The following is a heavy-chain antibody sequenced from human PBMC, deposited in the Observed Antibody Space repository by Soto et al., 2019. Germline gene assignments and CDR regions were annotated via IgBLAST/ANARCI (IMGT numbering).Heavy chain of an antibody. CDR3: AIGQEGVASTH. J-gene: IGHJ4*02. Sequence: QVQLQQWGAGLLELSETLSLNCAVTGGSLSGYYWSWIRQPQGKGLEWIGEVKDGGHTNYSQSLRGPVTISSETSNNLFSLRLNSVTAADTGVYYGAIGQEGVASTHWDQGSLVTVSS. D-gene: IGHD4-17*01. CDR1: GGSLSGYY. V-gene: IGHV4-34*01. CDR2: VKDGGHT.